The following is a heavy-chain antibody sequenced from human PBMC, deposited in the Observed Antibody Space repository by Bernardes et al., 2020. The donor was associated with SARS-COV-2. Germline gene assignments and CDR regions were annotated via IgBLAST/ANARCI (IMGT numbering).Heavy chain of an antibody. J-gene: IGHJ4*02. Sequence: GGSLRLSCTASGFIVSDNYMSWVRQAPGKGLEWVSIIYRGGATYYADSVKGRFTIARDSSKNTLYLQMNSLRAEDTAVYYCARESIVWSNAFDYWGQGTLVTVSS. CDR1: GFIVSDNY. CDR3: ARESIVWSNAFDY. CDR2: IYRGGAT. D-gene: IGHD3-22*01. V-gene: IGHV3-66*01.